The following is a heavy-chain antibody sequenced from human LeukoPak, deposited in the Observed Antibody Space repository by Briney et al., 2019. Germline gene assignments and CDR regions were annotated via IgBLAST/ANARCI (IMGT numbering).Heavy chain of an antibody. Sequence: GESLQISCKNSGYDFTNYWIGWVRPMPGQGMEWMGIMYPRDSDTRYSPSFEGQVTLSADKSISTAFLQWSSLKASDTAMYYCARAPSLVRGVAFDYWGQGTLVTVSS. CDR2: MYPRDSDT. V-gene: IGHV5-51*01. D-gene: IGHD3-10*02. CDR3: ARAPSLVRGVAFDY. J-gene: IGHJ4*02. CDR1: GYDFTNYW.